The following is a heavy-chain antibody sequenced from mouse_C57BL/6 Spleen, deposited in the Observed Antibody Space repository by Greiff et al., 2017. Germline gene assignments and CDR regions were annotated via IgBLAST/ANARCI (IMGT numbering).Heavy chain of an antibody. Sequence: QVQLQQSGAELVKPGASVKLSCKASGYTFTSYWMQWVKQRPGQGLEWIGEIDPSDSYTNYNQKFKGKATLTVDTSSSTAYMQLSSLTSEDSAVYYCARKDYYGSSPLYYYAMDYWGQGTSVTVSS. J-gene: IGHJ4*01. CDR1: GYTFTSYW. CDR2: IDPSDSYT. V-gene: IGHV1-50*01. CDR3: ARKDYYGSSPLYYYAMDY. D-gene: IGHD1-1*01.